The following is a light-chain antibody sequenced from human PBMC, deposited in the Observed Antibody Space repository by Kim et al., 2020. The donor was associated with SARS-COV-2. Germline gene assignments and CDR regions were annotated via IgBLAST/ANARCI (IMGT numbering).Light chain of an antibody. Sequence: EIVLTQSPGTLSLAPGERATFSCRASQSVIGDLVWYQQKPGQAPRLLIYDASNRVTGIPGRFSGSGSGTDFTLTISSLEPEDSAVYYCQQRLNWPWTFGQGTKVDIK. CDR2: DAS. J-gene: IGKJ1*01. V-gene: IGKV3-11*01. CDR1: QSVIGD. CDR3: QQRLNWPWT.